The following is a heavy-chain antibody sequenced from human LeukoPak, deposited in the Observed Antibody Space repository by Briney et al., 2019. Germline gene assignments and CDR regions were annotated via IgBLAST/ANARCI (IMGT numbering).Heavy chain of an antibody. D-gene: IGHD3-22*01. CDR3: AKMSYYYGSNGRGALDI. J-gene: IGHJ3*02. V-gene: IGHV3-23*01. CDR2: NGVSDENT. CDR1: GFYFSIYA. Sequence: GGSLRLSCAASGFYFSIYAMNWVRQTPGKGPEWVSVNGVSDENTYYADYVRGRFTTSRDNSKNTLYLQMNSLRVEDTAIYYCAKMSYYYGSNGRGALDIWGQGTMVTVSS.